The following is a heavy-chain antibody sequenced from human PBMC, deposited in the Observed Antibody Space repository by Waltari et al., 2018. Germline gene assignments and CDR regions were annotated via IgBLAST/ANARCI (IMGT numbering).Heavy chain of an antibody. J-gene: IGHJ4*02. CDR3: ARPGRVGGGSLMGLDY. Sequence: QLQLQESGPGLVKPSETLSLICPISGGSISSTSYYWGWIRQPPGKGLEWIGSFIYNGNTYYNPSLKSRISFFVDTSKNQFLLQLRSVTAADTAMYYCARPGRVGGGSLMGLDYWGQGTLVTVSS. D-gene: IGHD2-15*01. CDR2: FIYNGNT. CDR1: GGSISSTSYY. V-gene: IGHV4-39*01.